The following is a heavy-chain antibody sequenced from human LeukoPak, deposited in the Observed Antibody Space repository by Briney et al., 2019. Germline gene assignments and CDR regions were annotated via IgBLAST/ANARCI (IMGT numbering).Heavy chain of an antibody. J-gene: IGHJ5*02. CDR1: GSRFTSYW. CDR3: ARRGMYYDILTGYYTPDNWFDP. V-gene: IGHV5-51*01. Sequence: GESLKISCKGSGSRFTSYWIGWVRQMPGKGLEWMGIIYPGDSDTRYSPSFQGQVTISADKSISTAYLQWSSLKASDTAMYYCARRGMYYDILTGYYTPDNWFDPWGQGTLVTVSS. CDR2: IYPGDSDT. D-gene: IGHD3-9*01.